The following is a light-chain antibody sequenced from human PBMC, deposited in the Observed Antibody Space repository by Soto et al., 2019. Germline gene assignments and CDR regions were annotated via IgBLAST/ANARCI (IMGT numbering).Light chain of an antibody. CDR1: SSDVGDYNY. Sequence: QSVLTQPASVSGSPGQSITISCTGSSSDVGDYNYVAWYQQHPDKAPKLMIFDVSSRPSWVSNRFSGSKSGSTASLTISGLQADDEADYFCSSYSSSGTLYVFGTGTKVTVL. CDR3: SSYSSSGTLYV. CDR2: DVS. V-gene: IGLV2-14*03. J-gene: IGLJ1*01.